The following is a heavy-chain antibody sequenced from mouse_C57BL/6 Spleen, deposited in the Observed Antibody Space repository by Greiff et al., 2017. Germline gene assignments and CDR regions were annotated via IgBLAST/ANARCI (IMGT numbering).Heavy chain of an antibody. CDR3: AREGTLAY. Sequence: VQLQQPGAELVKPGASVKLSCKASGYTFTSYWMHWVKQRPGQGLEWIGMIYPNSGSTNYNEKFKSKATLTADKSSSTAYMQLSSLTSEDSAVXYCAREGTLAYWGQGTLVTVSA. J-gene: IGHJ3*01. D-gene: IGHD2-14*01. CDR2: IYPNSGST. CDR1: GYTFTSYW. V-gene: IGHV1-64*01.